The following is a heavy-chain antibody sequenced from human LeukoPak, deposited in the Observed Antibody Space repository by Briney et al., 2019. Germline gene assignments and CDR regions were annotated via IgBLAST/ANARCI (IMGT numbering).Heavy chain of an antibody. V-gene: IGHV4-34*01. CDR1: GGSFSGYY. J-gene: IGHJ6*03. D-gene: IGHD3-22*01. CDR2: IHHSGST. Sequence: SETLSLTCAVYGGSFSGYYWSWIRQPPGKGLEWIGEIHHSGSTNYNPSLKSRVTISVDTSKNQFSLKLSSVTAADTAVYYCARVGRLYYYDSSGYYYYYYYMDVWGKGTTVTVSS. CDR3: ARVGRLYYYDSSGYYYYYYYMDV.